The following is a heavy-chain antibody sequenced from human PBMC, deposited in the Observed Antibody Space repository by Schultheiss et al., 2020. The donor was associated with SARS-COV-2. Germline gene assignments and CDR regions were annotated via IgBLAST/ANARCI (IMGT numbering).Heavy chain of an antibody. D-gene: IGHD1-7*01. Sequence: SETLSLTCTVSGGSISSYYWSWIRQPAGKGLEWIGRIYTSGSTKYNPSLKSRVTMSVDTSKIQFSLKLSSVTAADTAVYYCARVSRTSWFDPWGQGTLVTVSS. J-gene: IGHJ5*02. V-gene: IGHV4-4*07. CDR3: ARVSRTSWFDP. CDR1: GGSISSYY. CDR2: IYTSGST.